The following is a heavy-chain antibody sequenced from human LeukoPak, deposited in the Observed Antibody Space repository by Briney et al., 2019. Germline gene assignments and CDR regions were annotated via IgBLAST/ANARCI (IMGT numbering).Heavy chain of an antibody. V-gene: IGHV4-39*07. J-gene: IGHJ4*02. CDR2: IYYSGST. CDR1: GGSISSSSYY. Sequence: PSETLSLTCTVSGGSISSSSYYWGWIRQPPGKGLEWIGSIYYSGSTYYNPSLKSRVTISVDTSKNQFSLKLSSVTAADTAVYYCARLIYDSSGYPHFDYWGQGTLVTVSS. D-gene: IGHD3-22*01. CDR3: ARLIYDSSGYPHFDY.